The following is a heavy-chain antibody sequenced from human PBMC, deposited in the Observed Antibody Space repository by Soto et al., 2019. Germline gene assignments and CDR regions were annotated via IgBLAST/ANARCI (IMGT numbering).Heavy chain of an antibody. Sequence: PGGSLRLSCAASGFNFDDYGMNWVRQAPGKGLEWVSGISWNSGNIGYADSVKGRFTISRDNAKNSLYLQMNSLRTEDTALYYCAKDSRVRGVINMADGHWGQGTLVTVSS. CDR2: ISWNSGNI. V-gene: IGHV3-9*01. CDR3: AKDSRVRGVINMADGH. CDR1: GFNFDDYG. D-gene: IGHD3-10*01. J-gene: IGHJ4*02.